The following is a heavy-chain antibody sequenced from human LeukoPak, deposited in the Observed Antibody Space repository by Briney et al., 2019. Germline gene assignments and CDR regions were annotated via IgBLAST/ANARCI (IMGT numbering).Heavy chain of an antibody. V-gene: IGHV3-48*01. J-gene: IGHJ4*02. D-gene: IGHD6-6*01. CDR1: GFTFSSYS. CDR2: ISSTSSTI. Sequence: PGGSLRLSCAASGFTFSSYSMNWVRQAPGKGLEWVSYISSTSSTIYYADSVKGRFTIFRDIAKNSLYLQMNSLRVEDTAVYYCARDKGAYSSSSAIDYWGQGTLVTVSS. CDR3: ARDKGAYSSSSAIDY.